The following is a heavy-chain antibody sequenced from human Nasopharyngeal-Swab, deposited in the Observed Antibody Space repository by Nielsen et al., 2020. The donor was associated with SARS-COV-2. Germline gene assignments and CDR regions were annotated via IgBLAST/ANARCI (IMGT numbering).Heavy chain of an antibody. CDR1: GFTFSSYG. D-gene: IGHD2-21*02. CDR2: IWYDGSNK. Sequence: GGSLRLSCAASGFTFSSYGMHWVRQAPGKGLEWVAVIWYDGSNKYYADSVKGRFTISRDNSKNTLYLQMNSLRAEDTAVYYCARGADSAIPWFFYFDYWGQGTLVTVSS. CDR3: ARGADSAIPWFFYFDY. J-gene: IGHJ4*02. V-gene: IGHV3-33*01.